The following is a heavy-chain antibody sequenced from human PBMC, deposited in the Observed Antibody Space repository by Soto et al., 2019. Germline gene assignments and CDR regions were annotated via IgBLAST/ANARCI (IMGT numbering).Heavy chain of an antibody. CDR3: ARGAYILEHCSSSSCYGWFDP. Sequence: PGGSLRLSCAASGFTFSSYEMNWVRQAPGKGLEWVSYISSSSVINYADSVKGRFTISRDNAKKSLYLQMHSLRAEDTAVYYCARGAYILEHCSSSSCYGWFDPWGQGTLVTVSS. CDR1: GFTFSSYE. V-gene: IGHV3-48*03. CDR2: ISSSSVI. J-gene: IGHJ5*02. D-gene: IGHD2-2*01.